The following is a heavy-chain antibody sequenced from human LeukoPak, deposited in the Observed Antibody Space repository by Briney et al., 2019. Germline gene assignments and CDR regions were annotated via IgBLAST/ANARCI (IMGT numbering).Heavy chain of an antibody. Sequence: PSETLSLTCTVSGGSISSYYWSWIRQPAGKGLEWIGRIYTSGSTNYNTSLKSRVTMSVDTSKNQFSLKLSSVTAADTAVYYCARDRSWAAQWLAPGNYYGMDVWGQGTTVTVSS. CDR1: GGSISSYY. CDR2: IYTSGST. D-gene: IGHD6-19*01. J-gene: IGHJ6*02. V-gene: IGHV4-4*07. CDR3: ARDRSWAAQWLAPGNYYGMDV.